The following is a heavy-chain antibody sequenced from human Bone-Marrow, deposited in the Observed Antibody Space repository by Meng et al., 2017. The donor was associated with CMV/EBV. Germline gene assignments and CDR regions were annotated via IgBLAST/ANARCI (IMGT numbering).Heavy chain of an antibody. D-gene: IGHD4-17*01. CDR2: INHSGST. Sequence: SFSGYYWSWIRQPPGKGLEWIGEINHSGSTNYNPSLKSRVTISVDTSKNQFSLRLTSVTAADTAVYYCARSPLDYGDYLDQTEYFQHWGQGTLVTVSS. CDR3: ARSPLDYGDYLDQTEYFQH. J-gene: IGHJ1*01. V-gene: IGHV4-34*01. CDR1: SFSGYY.